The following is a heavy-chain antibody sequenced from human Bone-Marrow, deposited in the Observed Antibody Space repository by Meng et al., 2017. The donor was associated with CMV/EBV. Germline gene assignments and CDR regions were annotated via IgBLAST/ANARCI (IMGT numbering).Heavy chain of an antibody. CDR1: GFTFSSYA. CDR2: ISGSGGST. CDR3: AKGLRPGPAAFYYYYGMDV. J-gene: IGHJ6*02. D-gene: IGHD2-2*01. Sequence: GESLKISCAASGFTFSSYAMSWVRQAPGKGLEWVSAISGSGGSTYYADSVKGRFTISRDNSKNTLYLQMNSLRAEDTAVYYCAKGLRPGPAAFYYYYGMDVWGQGTTVTFSS. V-gene: IGHV3-23*01.